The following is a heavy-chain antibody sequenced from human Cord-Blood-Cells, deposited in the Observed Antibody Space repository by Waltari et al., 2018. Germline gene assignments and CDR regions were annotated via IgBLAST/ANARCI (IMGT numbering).Heavy chain of an antibody. D-gene: IGHD7-27*01. Sequence: QVQLVQSGAEVKKPGASVKVSCKASGYTFTSYDINWVRQATGQGLEWMGWMNPNSSTTGDAQKFQGRVTMTRNTSRSPAYMELSSLRSEDTAVYYCARGNAGWGFAFDYWGQGTLVTVSS. CDR2: MNPNSSTT. CDR1: GYTFTSYD. J-gene: IGHJ4*02. V-gene: IGHV1-8*01. CDR3: ARGNAGWGFAFDY.